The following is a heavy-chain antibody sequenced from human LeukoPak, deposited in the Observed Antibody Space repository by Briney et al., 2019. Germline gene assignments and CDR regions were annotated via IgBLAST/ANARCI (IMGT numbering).Heavy chain of an antibody. CDR2: INHSGST. V-gene: IGHV4-34*01. Sequence: SETLSLTCAVYGGSFGDYYWSWIRQPPGKGLEWIGEINHSGSTNYNPSLKSRVTISVDTSKNQFSLRLSSVTAADTAVYYCARGSVRRDGYNFSYYGMDVWGQGTTVTISS. CDR1: GGSFGDYY. D-gene: IGHD5-24*01. J-gene: IGHJ6*02. CDR3: ARGSVRRDGYNFSYYGMDV.